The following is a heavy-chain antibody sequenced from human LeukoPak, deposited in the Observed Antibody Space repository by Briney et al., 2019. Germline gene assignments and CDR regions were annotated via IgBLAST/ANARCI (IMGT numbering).Heavy chain of an antibody. Sequence: GASVKVSCKASGYTFTSYGISWVRQAPGQGLEWMGWISAYNGNTNYAQKLQGRVTMTTDTSTSTAYMELRSLRSDDTAVYYCARELPVYDILTGYYAYPDYWGQGTLVTVSS. J-gene: IGHJ4*02. V-gene: IGHV1-18*01. D-gene: IGHD3-9*01. CDR3: ARELPVYDILTGYYAYPDY. CDR1: GYTFTSYG. CDR2: ISAYNGNT.